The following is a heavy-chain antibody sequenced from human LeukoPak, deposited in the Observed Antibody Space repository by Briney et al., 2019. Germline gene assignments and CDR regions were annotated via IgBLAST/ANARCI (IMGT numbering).Heavy chain of an antibody. D-gene: IGHD2-15*01. V-gene: IGHV3-23*01. J-gene: IGHJ4*02. CDR3: AKDFEGIVVVVAATLTY. CDR2: ISGRGGST. CDR1: GFTFSSYA. Sequence: PGASLRLSCAASGFTFSSYAMSWVRQAPGKGLEWVSAISGRGGSTYYADSVKGRFTISRDNSKNTLYLQMNSLRAEDTAVYYCAKDFEGIVVVVAATLTYWGQGTPVTVSS.